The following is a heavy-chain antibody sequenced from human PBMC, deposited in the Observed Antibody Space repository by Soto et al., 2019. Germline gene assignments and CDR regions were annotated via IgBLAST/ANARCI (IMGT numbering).Heavy chain of an antibody. D-gene: IGHD2-2*01. CDR3: ARWYCSSTSCDSYYYYGMDV. J-gene: IGHJ6*02. CDR1: GYTFTSYD. Sequence: GASVKVSCKASGYTFTSYDINWVRQATGQGLELMGWMNPNSGNTGYAQKFQGRVTMTRNTSISTAYMELSSLRSEDTAVYYCARWYCSSTSCDSYYYYGMDVWGQGTTVTVYS. CDR2: MNPNSGNT. V-gene: IGHV1-8*01.